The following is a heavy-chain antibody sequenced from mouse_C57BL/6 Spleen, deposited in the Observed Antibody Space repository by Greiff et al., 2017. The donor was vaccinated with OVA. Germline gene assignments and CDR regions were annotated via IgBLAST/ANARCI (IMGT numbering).Heavy chain of an antibody. CDR3: ARNYDYDKGFAY. V-gene: IGHV1-26*01. D-gene: IGHD2-4*01. Sequence: EVQLQQSGPELVKPGASVKISCKASGYTFTDYYMNWVKQSHGKSLEWIGDINPNNGGTSYNQKFKGKATLTVDKSSSTAYMELRSLTSEDSAVYYCARNYDYDKGFAYWGKGTLVTVSA. CDR1: GYTFTDYY. J-gene: IGHJ3*01. CDR2: INPNNGGT.